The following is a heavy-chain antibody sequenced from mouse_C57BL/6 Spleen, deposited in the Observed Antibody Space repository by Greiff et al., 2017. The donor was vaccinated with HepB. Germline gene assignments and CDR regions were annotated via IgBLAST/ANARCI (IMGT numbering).Heavy chain of an antibody. V-gene: IGHV1-80*01. CDR1: GYAFSSYW. CDR2: IYPGDGDT. J-gene: IGHJ2*01. CDR3: TGEGYSSFDY. Sequence: VQLQQSGAELVKPGASVKISCKASGYAFSSYWMNWVKQRPGKGLEWIGQIYPGDGDTNYNEKFKGKATLTADKSSSTAYMQRSSLTSEDSAVYFFTGEGYSSFDYWGQGTTLTVSS. D-gene: IGHD3-2*02.